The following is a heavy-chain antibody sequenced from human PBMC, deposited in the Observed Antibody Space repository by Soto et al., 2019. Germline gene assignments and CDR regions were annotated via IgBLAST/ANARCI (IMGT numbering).Heavy chain of an antibody. J-gene: IGHJ5*02. Sequence: PSETLSLTCAVYGGSFIGYYCSCIRHPPLKWLEWIGEINHSGSTNYNPSLKSRVTISVDTSKNQFSLKLSSVTAADTAVYYCARGGRLRFLEWLPSPRFDPWGQGTLVTVSS. D-gene: IGHD3-3*01. CDR1: GGSFIGYY. V-gene: IGHV4-34*01. CDR2: INHSGST. CDR3: ARGGRLRFLEWLPSPRFDP.